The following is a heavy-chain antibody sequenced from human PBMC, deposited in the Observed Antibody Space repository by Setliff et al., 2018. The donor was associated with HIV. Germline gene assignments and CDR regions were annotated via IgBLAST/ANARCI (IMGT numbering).Heavy chain of an antibody. Sequence: SETLSLTCTVSGGSFSSYHWSWIRHRAGKGLEWIGHIYASGSTKYNPSLESRVTMSVDTSRTQFSLKLRSVTAADAAVYYCARHANGPYGPFGDLLYFDYWGLGTLVT. V-gene: IGHV4-4*07. CDR1: GGSFSSYH. J-gene: IGHJ4*02. CDR3: ARHANGPYGPFGDLLYFDY. CDR2: IYASGST. D-gene: IGHD2-21*02.